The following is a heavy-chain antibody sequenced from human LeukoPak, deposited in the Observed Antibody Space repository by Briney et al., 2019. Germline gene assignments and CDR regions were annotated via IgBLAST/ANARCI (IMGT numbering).Heavy chain of an antibody. CDR2: IYYSGST. V-gene: IGHV4-61*08. Sequence: PSETLSLTCIVSGGSISSSDYYWSWIRQPPGKGLEWIGYIYYSGSTNYNPSLKSRVAISVDTSKNQFSLKLSSVTAADTAVYYCARANPSTFVYYMDVWGKGTTVTVSS. D-gene: IGHD5/OR15-5a*01. CDR3: ARANPSTFVYYMDV. CDR1: GGSISSSDYY. J-gene: IGHJ6*03.